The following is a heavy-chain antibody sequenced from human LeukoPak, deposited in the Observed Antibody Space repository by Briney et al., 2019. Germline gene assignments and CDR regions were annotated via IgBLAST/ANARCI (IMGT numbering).Heavy chain of an antibody. J-gene: IGHJ4*02. V-gene: IGHV3-11*04. CDR2: ISGSGSNR. CDR1: GFAFSDYF. D-gene: IGHD6-19*01. CDR3: ATSQSSVAGIVGD. Sequence: GGSLRLSCAASGFAFSDYFMTWIRQAPGKGLEWVSYISGSGSNRYYADSVKGRFTISRDNAKNSLYLQMSSLRVEDRAVYYCATSQSSVAGIVGDWGQGTLVTVSS.